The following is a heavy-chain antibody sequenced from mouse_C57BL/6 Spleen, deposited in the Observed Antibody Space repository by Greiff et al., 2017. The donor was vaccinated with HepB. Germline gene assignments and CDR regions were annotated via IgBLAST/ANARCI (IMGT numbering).Heavy chain of an antibody. CDR1: GFSLTSYG. Sequence: QVQLQQSGPGLVQPSQSLSITCTVSGFSLTSYGVHWVRQSPGKGLEWLGVIWSGGSTDYNAAFISRLSISKDNSKSQVFFKMNSLQADDTAIYYCASPYPFAYWGQGTLVTVSA. J-gene: IGHJ3*01. CDR2: IWSGGST. D-gene: IGHD6-5*01. CDR3: ASPYPFAY. V-gene: IGHV2-2*01.